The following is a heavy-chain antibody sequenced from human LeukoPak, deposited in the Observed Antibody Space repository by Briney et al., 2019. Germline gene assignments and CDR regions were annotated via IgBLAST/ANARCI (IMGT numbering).Heavy chain of an antibody. D-gene: IGHD3-10*01. Sequence: ASVKVSCKASGYTFTGYYMHWVRQAPGQGLEWMGWNNPNSGGTNYAQKFQGRVTMTRDTSISTAYMELSRLRSDDTAVYYCARGTSTMVRGVIYWFDPWGQGTLVTVSS. V-gene: IGHV1-2*02. CDR1: GYTFTGYY. J-gene: IGHJ5*02. CDR3: ARGTSTMVRGVIYWFDP. CDR2: NNPNSGGT.